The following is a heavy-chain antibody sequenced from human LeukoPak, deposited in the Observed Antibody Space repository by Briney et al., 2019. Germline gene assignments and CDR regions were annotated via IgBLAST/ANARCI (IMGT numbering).Heavy chain of an antibody. Sequence: SETLSLTCAVYGRSFSGYYWSWIRQPPGKGLGWIGEINHSGSTNYNPSLKSRVTISVDTSKNQFSLKLSSVTDADTAVYYCARGYSSSWYKHNWFDPWGQGTLVTVSS. CDR3: ARGYSSSWYKHNWFDP. CDR2: INHSGST. CDR1: GRSFSGYY. V-gene: IGHV4-34*01. J-gene: IGHJ5*02. D-gene: IGHD6-13*01.